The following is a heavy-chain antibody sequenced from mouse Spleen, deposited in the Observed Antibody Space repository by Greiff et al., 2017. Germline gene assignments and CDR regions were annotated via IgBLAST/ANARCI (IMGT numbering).Heavy chain of an antibody. J-gene: IGHJ4*01. Sequence: EVKLMESGGGLVQPGGSLKLSCAASGFTFSSYTMSWVRQTPEKRLEWVAYISNGGGSTYYPDTVKGRFTISRDNAKNTLYLQMSSQKSEDTAMYYCARHYPLMYYYGSSYDYYAMDYWGQGTSGTVSS. CDR2: ISNGGGST. V-gene: IGHV5-12-2*01. CDR3: ARHYPLMYYYGSSYDYYAMDY. D-gene: IGHD1-1*01. CDR1: GFTFSSYT.